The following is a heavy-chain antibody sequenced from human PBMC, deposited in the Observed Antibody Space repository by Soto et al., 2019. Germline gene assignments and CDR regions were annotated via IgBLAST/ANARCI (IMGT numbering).Heavy chain of an antibody. J-gene: IGHJ2*01. D-gene: IGHD2-15*01. CDR1: GGTFSSYA. CDR3: ARSGGTRDGYSGDWYFDL. V-gene: IGHV1-69*01. Sequence: QVQLVQSGAEVKKPGSSVKVSCKASGGTFSSYAISWVRQAPGQGLEWMGGIIPIFGTANYAQKFQGRVTITADESTSTAYMKLSSLRSEDTAVYYCARSGGTRDGYSGDWYFDLWGRGTLVTVSS. CDR2: IIPIFGTA.